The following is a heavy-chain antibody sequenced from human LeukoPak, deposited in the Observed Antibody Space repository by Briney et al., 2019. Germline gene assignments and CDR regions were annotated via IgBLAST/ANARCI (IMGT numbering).Heavy chain of an antibody. Sequence: SETLSLTCAVYGGSFSGYYWSWIRQPPGKGLEWIGEINHSGSTNYNPSLKSRVTISVDTSKNQFSLKLSSVTAADTAVYYCATGYYFHYWGQGTLVTVSS. CDR2: INHSGST. D-gene: IGHD4-17*01. CDR3: ATGYYFHY. V-gene: IGHV4-34*01. J-gene: IGHJ4*02. CDR1: GGSFSGYY.